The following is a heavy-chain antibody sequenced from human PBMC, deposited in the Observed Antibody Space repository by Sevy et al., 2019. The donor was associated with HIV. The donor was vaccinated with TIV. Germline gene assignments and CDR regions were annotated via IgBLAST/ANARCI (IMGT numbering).Heavy chain of an antibody. Sequence: GGSLRRSCAASRFTLRSYAMSWVRQAPGKGLEWLSAISGSGVSTYYADSVKGRFTISRDNSKNTLYLQMNSLRAEDTALYYCAKDVRYDSSGYFDYWGQGILVTVSS. CDR3: AKDVRYDSSGYFDY. D-gene: IGHD3-22*01. CDR1: RFTLRSYA. CDR2: ISGSGVST. J-gene: IGHJ4*02. V-gene: IGHV3-23*01.